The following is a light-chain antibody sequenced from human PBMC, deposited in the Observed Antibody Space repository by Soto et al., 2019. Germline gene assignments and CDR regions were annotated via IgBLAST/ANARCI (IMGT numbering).Light chain of an antibody. Sequence: QSVLTQPASVSGSPGQSITISCTGTSSDVGGYNFVSWYQHHPGQAPQLIIYDVTNRPSGISNRFSASKSGNTASLFISGLQAEDEAVYYCTSYTSSISFVFGTGTKVTVL. V-gene: IGLV2-14*03. CDR3: TSYTSSISFV. J-gene: IGLJ1*01. CDR2: DVT. CDR1: SSDVGGYNF.